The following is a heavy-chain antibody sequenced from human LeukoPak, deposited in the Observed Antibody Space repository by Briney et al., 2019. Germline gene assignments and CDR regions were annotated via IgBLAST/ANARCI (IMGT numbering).Heavy chain of an antibody. J-gene: IGHJ4*02. Sequence: SETLSLTCTVSGGSISSYSWSWIRQPPGKGLEWIGYIYYSGSTNFNPSLKSRVTISVDTSKNQFSLKLSSVTAADTAVYYCARGRAASGQLAHDYWGQGTLVTVSS. V-gene: IGHV4-59*01. D-gene: IGHD6-13*01. CDR3: ARGRAASGQLAHDY. CDR1: GGSISSYS. CDR2: IYYSGST.